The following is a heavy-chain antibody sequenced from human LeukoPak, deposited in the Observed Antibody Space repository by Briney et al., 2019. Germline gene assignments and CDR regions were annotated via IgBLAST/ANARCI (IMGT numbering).Heavy chain of an antibody. J-gene: IGHJ6*03. CDR1: GYSFTSYW. Sequence: GESLKISCKGSGYSFTSYWIGWVRQMPGKGLEWKGIIYPGDSDTRYSPSFQGQVTISADKSISTAYLQWSSLKASDTAMYYCARHGVVPADYYYYYYMDVWGKGTTVTVSS. V-gene: IGHV5-51*01. CDR3: ARHGVVPADYYYYYYMDV. CDR2: IYPGDSDT. D-gene: IGHD2-2*01.